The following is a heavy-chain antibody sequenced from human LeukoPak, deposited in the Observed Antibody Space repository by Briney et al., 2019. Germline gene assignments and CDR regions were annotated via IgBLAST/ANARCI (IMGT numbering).Heavy chain of an antibody. Sequence: GGSLRLSCAASGFTVSSNEMSWVRQAPGKGLEWVSAISGSGGSTYYADSVKGRFTISRDNSKNTLYLQMNSLRAEDSAEYYCAKSLLTTATGTGRAFDIWGQGTMVTVSA. V-gene: IGHV3-23*01. CDR2: ISGSGGST. D-gene: IGHD1-1*01. J-gene: IGHJ3*02. CDR1: GFTVSSNE. CDR3: AKSLLTTATGTGRAFDI.